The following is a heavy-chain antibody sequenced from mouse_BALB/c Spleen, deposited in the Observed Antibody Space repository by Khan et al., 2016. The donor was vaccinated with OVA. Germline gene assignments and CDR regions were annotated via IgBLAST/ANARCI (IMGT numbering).Heavy chain of an antibody. V-gene: IGHV5-6*01. CDR3: ASHVTGSFAY. D-gene: IGHD4-1*01. Sequence: EVQRVESVGDLVKPGGSLKLSCAASGFTFSSYSMSWVRQTPDKRLEWVASISSGGDYTYYPDIVKGRFTISRDNAKNTLYLQMSCLKSEDTAMYYCASHVTGSFAYWGQGTLVTVSA. CDR1: GFTFSSYS. CDR2: ISSGGDYT. J-gene: IGHJ3*01.